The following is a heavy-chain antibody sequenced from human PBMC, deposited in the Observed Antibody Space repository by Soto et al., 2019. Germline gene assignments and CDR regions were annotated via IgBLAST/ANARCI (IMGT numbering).Heavy chain of an antibody. Sequence: QVQLQESGPGLVKPSDTLSLTCAVSGYSITSDYWWGWIRQPPGKGLEWIAYTHHSGANYYNPSLKSRITLSVDTSKNLLSRELSSVTAVDTAMYYCATKINAKYYFDYWGQGSLVTVSS. CDR2: THHSGAN. J-gene: IGHJ4*02. V-gene: IGHV4-28*01. CDR3: ATKINAKYYFDY. CDR1: GYSITSDYW. D-gene: IGHD5-12*01.